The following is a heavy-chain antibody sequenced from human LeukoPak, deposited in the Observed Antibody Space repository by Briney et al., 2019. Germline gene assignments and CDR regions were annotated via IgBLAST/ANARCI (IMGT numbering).Heavy chain of an antibody. D-gene: IGHD6-6*01. V-gene: IGHV4-4*07. CDR1: GGSISSYY. CDR3: ARGGSSSTIYYYYYYMDV. CDR2: IYSSGST. J-gene: IGHJ6*03. Sequence: PSETLSLTCTLSGGSISSYYWGWIRQPAGKGLEWIGRIYSSGSTNYNPSLKSRVTMSVDTSKNQFSLKLSSVTAADTAVYYCARGGSSSTIYYYYYYMDVWGKGTTVTVSS.